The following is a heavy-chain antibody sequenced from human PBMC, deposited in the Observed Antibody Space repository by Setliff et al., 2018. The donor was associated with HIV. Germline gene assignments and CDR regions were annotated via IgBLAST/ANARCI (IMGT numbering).Heavy chain of an antibody. Sequence: LSLTCTVSGGHLTNDGYYWTWIRQHPEKGLEWIGYIYFNGKTYYNPSLGGRATMSVGTSKNQFSLRLNSVTAADTAVYFCARQSGYIRGWDIFGLVAGAFDIWGQGTMVTVSS. CDR2: IYFNGKT. J-gene: IGHJ3*02. V-gene: IGHV4-31*03. CDR1: GGHLTNDGYY. D-gene: IGHD3-3*01. CDR3: ARQSGYIRGWDIFGLVAGAFDI.